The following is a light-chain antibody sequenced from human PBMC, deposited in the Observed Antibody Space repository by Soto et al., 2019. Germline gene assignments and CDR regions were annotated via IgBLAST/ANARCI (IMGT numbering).Light chain of an antibody. CDR2: GTS. J-gene: IGKJ1*01. CDR1: QSVPSTY. V-gene: IGKV3-20*01. Sequence: VLSQSPGRVSLSPGERATLSCRASQSVPSTYFAWYQQKPGQPPRLLISGTSNRATGIPDRFSGSGSGTDFTLTISRLEPEDFATYYCQQFSSFPQTFGQGTTVEI. CDR3: QQFSSFPQT.